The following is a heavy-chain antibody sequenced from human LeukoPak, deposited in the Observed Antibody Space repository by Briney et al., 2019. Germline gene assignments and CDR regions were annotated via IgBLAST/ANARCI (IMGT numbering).Heavy chain of an antibody. Sequence: GGSLRLSCAASGFASSSHWMTWVRQVPGRGPEWVANVNRDGSETYYLDSVKGRFTISKDNAKNSLYLQMNSLRAEDTALYHCARNNGMDVWGQGTTVIVSS. V-gene: IGHV3-7*03. J-gene: IGHJ6*02. CDR1: GFASSSHW. CDR3: ARNNGMDV. CDR2: VNRDGSET.